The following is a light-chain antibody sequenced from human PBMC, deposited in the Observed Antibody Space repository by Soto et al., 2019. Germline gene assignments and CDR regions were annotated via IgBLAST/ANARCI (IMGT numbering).Light chain of an antibody. CDR1: QSVSSN. CDR3: QQYNNWALT. V-gene: IGKV3-15*01. J-gene: IGKJ4*01. Sequence: EVGMTQSPATLSVTPGERATLGCRASQSVSSNLAWYQQKPGQAPRLLIYGASTRATGIPARFSGSGSGTEFPLTISSLQTEDFAVYYCQQYNNWALTFGGGTKVDIK. CDR2: GAS.